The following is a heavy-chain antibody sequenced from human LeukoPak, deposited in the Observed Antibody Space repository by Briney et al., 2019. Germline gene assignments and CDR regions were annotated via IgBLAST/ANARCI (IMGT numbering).Heavy chain of an antibody. Sequence: SEILSLTCTVSGGSISSYYWSWIRQPAGKGLEWIGRIYTSGSTNYNPSLKSRVTMSVDTSKNQFSLKLSSVTAADTAVYYCATRTYGSGSYPRDYWGQGTLVTVSS. D-gene: IGHD3-10*01. CDR2: IYTSGST. CDR3: ATRTYGSGSYPRDY. V-gene: IGHV4-4*07. CDR1: GGSISSYY. J-gene: IGHJ4*02.